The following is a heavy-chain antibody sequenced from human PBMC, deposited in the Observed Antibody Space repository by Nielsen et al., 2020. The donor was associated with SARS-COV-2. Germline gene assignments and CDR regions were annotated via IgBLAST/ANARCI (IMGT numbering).Heavy chain of an antibody. Sequence: GGSLRLSCSVSGFTFSSTWMDWVRQAPGQGLVWVSRINPSGSGTAYADSVKGRFAVSRDNAENTVVLQIHSLRVEDTAVYYCAGGADFWSGTQKYYMDVWGKGTTVTVSS. CDR2: INPSGSGT. CDR3: AGGADFWSGTQKYYMDV. CDR1: GFTFSSTW. J-gene: IGHJ6*03. D-gene: IGHD3-3*01. V-gene: IGHV3-74*01.